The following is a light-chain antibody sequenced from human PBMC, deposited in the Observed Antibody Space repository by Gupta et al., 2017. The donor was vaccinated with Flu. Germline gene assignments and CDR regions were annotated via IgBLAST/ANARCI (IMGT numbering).Light chain of an antibody. CDR1: HIVSSSY. Sequence: GTLSLSPGERVTLSCRASHIVSSSYMMWFQQKPGQAPRLLIYGASDRAPGTPDRFSGSGSGTDFALTISRLESEDFAVYYCQVYDDLMYTFGQGTKLEMK. CDR3: QVYDDLMYT. CDR2: GAS. V-gene: IGKV3-20*01. J-gene: IGKJ2*01.